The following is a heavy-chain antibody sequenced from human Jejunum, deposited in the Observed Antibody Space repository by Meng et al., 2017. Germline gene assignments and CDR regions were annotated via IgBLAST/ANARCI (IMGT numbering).Heavy chain of an antibody. CDR1: GASISSNNYY. V-gene: IGHV4-39*07. CDR3: ATGPYSGN. D-gene: IGHD1-1*01. CDR2: FTYGGST. J-gene: IGHJ4*02. Sequence: SETLSLTCSVSGASISSNNYYWGWLRQPPGKGLEWIASFTYGGSTYSSPSLNSRVFISFDTTKNLFSLKLTSVTAADTAAYYCATGPYSGNWGQGTLVTVSS.